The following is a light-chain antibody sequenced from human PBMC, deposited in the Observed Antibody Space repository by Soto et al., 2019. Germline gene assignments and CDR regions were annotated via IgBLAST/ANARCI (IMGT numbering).Light chain of an antibody. J-gene: IGLJ1*01. CDR3: GSYTGSITYV. V-gene: IGLV2-14*01. CDR2: EVT. Sequence: QSALTQPASVSGSLGQSITISCTGTTSDVGGYNYVSWYQQHPGKAPILMIYEVTNRPSGVSNRFSGSKSGNTASLTISGLQVEAEAEYYCGSYTGSITYVFGTGTKLTVL. CDR1: TSDVGGYNY.